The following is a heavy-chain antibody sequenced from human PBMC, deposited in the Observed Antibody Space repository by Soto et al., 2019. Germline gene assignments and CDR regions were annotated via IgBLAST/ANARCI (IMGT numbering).Heavy chain of an antibody. V-gene: IGHV4-4*07. CDR2: IHSGGNT. J-gene: IGHJ1*01. CDR1: GGSISGYY. CDR3: ARTSGGPIF. Sequence: SETLSLTCNLSGGSISGYYWNWFRQPAGGRLEWIGRIHSGGNTDYSPSLRSRLTMSVDTSKNQLSLKLSSVLAADTAVYYCARTSGGPIFWGQGMLVTVSS.